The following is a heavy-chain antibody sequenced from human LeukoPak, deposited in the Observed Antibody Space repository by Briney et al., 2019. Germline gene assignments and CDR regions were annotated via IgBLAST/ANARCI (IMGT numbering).Heavy chain of an antibody. Sequence: AETVSLMCSVSGVSIRIYYLSWIRQSRGEGLECIGNVDKRGSTNYNPSFKSRVIVSSDTSRNEFSLKLNSVTAADTAIYYCARGGSSCYGCHDWFDPWGQGTRVTASS. V-gene: IGHV4-59*08. D-gene: IGHD2-2*01. CDR1: GVSIRIYY. CDR2: VDKRGST. CDR3: ARGGSSCYGCHDWFDP. J-gene: IGHJ5*02.